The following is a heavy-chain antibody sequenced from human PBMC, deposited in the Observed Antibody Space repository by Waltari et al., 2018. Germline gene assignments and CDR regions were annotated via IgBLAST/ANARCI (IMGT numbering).Heavy chain of an antibody. CDR1: GGSISSGSYY. J-gene: IGHJ5*02. CDR2: IYTSGNT. CDR3: TRDGSAGT. V-gene: IGHV4-61*02. Sequence: QVQLQESGPGLVKPSQTLSLTCTVSGGSISSGSYYWSWNRQPAGKGLEWIGRIYTSGNTNYNPSLKSRVTISLDTSKNQFSLKLSSVTAADAAVYYCTRDGSAGTWGQGTLVTVSS.